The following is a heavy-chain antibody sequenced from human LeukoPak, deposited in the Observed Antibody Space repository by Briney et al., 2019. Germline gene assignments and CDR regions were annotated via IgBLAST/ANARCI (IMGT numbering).Heavy chain of an antibody. V-gene: IGHV3-30*02. D-gene: IGHD1-1*01. CDR2: IRYDGGNK. CDR1: GFTFNSYG. CDR3: ARAEDERNLDY. Sequence: PGGSLRLSCAASGFTFNSYGMIWVRQAPGKGLDWVAFIRYDGGNKYYADSVKGRFAISRDNAKNSLYLQMNSLRAEDTAVYYCARAEDERNLDYWGQGTLVTVSS. J-gene: IGHJ4*02.